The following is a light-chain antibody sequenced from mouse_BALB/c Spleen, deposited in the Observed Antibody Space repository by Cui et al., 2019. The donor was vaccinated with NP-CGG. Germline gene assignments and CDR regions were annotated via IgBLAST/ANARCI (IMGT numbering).Light chain of an antibody. J-gene: IGLJ1*01. V-gene: IGLV1*01. Sequence: QAVVTQESALTTSPGETVTLTCRSSTGAVTTSNYANWVQEKPDHLFTGLIGGTNNRAPGVPARFSGSLIGGKVALTITGAQTEDEAIYFCALWYSNHWVFGGGTKLTVL. CDR1: TGAVTTSNY. CDR2: GTN. CDR3: ALWYSNHWV.